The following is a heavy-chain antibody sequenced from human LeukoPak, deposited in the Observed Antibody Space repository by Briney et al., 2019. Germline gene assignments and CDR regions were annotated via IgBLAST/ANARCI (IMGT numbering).Heavy chain of an antibody. CDR1: GGSIGSSSYY. CDR3: ARSTIFAVPAPFGY. Sequence: SETLSLTCTVSGGSIGSSSYYWGWIRQPPGKGLEWIGSIFYSGSTYYNPSLKSRVTISVDTSRNQFSLKLNSVTAADTAVYYCARSTIFAVPAPFGYWGQRILVTVSS. J-gene: IGHJ4*02. CDR2: IFYSGST. D-gene: IGHD3-3*01. V-gene: IGHV4-39*01.